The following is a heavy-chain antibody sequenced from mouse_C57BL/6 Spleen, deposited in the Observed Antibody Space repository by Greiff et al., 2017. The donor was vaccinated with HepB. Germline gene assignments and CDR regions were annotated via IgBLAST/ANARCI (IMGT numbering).Heavy chain of an antibody. CDR1: GYTFTEYT. J-gene: IGHJ2*01. V-gene: IGHV1-62-2*01. D-gene: IGHD1-1*01. CDR3: ARHEPYYYGSSYCYFDY. Sequence: QVQLQQSGAELVKPGASVKLSCKASGYTFTEYTIHWVKQRSGQGLEWIGWFYPGSGSIKYNEKFKDKATLTADKSSSTVYMELSRLTSEDSAVYFCARHEPYYYGSSYCYFDYWGQGTTLTVSS. CDR2: FYPGSGSI.